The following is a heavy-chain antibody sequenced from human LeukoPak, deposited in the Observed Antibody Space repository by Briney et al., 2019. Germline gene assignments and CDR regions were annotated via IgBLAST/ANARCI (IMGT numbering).Heavy chain of an antibody. CDR1: GYTFTSYG. V-gene: IGHV1-18*01. Sequence: GASVKVSCKASGYTFTSYGISWVRQAPGQGLEWMGWISAYSGNTNYARKLQGRVTMTTDTSTSTAYMELRSLRSDDTAVYYCARGGSGSYYKGNFDYWGQGTLVTVSS. CDR3: ARGGSGSYYKGNFDY. CDR2: ISAYSGNT. J-gene: IGHJ4*02. D-gene: IGHD3-10*01.